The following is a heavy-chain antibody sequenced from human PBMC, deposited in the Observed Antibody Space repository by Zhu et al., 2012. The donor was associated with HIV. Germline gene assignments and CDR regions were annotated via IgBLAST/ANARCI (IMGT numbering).Heavy chain of an antibody. CDR3: ARAKPGAMILVVIPSPGGSDP. D-gene: IGHD3-22*01. CDR2: IYHSGST. V-gene: IGHV4-38-2*02. Sequence: QVQLQESGPGLVKPSETLSLTCSVSIYSISSGYYWGWIRQPPGKGLEWIGSIYHSGSTYYNPSPRSRVTISIDTSKNHFSLNLTSVTAADTAVYYCARAKPGAMILVVIPSPGGSDPWGQGTPGHRLL. J-gene: IGHJ5*02. CDR1: IYSISSGYY.